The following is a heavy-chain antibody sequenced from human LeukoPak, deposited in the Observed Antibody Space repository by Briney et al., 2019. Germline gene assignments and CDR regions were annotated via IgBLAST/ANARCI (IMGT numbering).Heavy chain of an antibody. CDR3: ARGPNSNWSGLDF. Sequence: GGSLGLSCTASELSFSGHWMHWARQLPGKGRVWVSRISPTGSTTSYADSVKGRFTVSRDNAKNTLYLQVNNLRAEDTAVYYCARGPNSNWSGLDFWGQGTLLTVSS. D-gene: IGHD6-6*01. CDR2: ISPTGSTT. CDR1: ELSFSGHW. J-gene: IGHJ4*02. V-gene: IGHV3-74*01.